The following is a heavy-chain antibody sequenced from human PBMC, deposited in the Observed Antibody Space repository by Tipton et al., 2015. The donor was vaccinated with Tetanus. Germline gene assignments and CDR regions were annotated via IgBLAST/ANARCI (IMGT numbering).Heavy chain of an antibody. V-gene: IGHV4-31*03. CDR1: GDSISSGGPY. D-gene: IGHD2-15*01. J-gene: IGHJ4*02. Sequence: TLSLTCTVSGDSISSGGPYWSWIRQFPGKGLEWMGYIHHTGSTYYSPSLKTRITLSVDTSKNQFSLKLSSVTAADTAVYYCARSEYVVVATTEFDYWGQGILVTVSS. CDR2: IHHTGST. CDR3: ARSEYVVVATTEFDY.